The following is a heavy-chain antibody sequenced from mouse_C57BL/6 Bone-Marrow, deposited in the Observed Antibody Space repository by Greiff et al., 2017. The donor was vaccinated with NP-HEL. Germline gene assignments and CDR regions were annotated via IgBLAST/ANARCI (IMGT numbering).Heavy chain of an antibody. Sequence: EVQLQQSGPELVKPGASVKISCKASGYTFTDYYMNWVKQSHGKSLEWIGDINPNNGGTSYNQKFKGKATLTVDKSSSTAYMELRSLTSEDSAVYYCARSSGYPAAWFAYWGQGTLVTVSA. CDR3: ARSSGYPAAWFAY. J-gene: IGHJ3*01. V-gene: IGHV1-26*01. CDR2: INPNNGGT. CDR1: GYTFTDYY. D-gene: IGHD3-2*02.